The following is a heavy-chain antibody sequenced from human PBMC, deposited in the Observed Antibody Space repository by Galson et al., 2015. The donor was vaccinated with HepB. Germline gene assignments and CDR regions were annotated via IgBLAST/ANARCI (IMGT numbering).Heavy chain of an antibody. CDR2: ISGSGGNT. CDR1: GFTFSSYA. Sequence: SLRLSCAASGFTFSSYAMSWVRQAPGKGLEWVSGISGSGGNTYYADSVKGRFTISRDNSENTLYLQMNSLRAEDTAVYYCAKDTRGYSYGYADYWGQGTLVTVSS. J-gene: IGHJ4*02. V-gene: IGHV3-23*01. D-gene: IGHD5-18*01. CDR3: AKDTRGYSYGYADY.